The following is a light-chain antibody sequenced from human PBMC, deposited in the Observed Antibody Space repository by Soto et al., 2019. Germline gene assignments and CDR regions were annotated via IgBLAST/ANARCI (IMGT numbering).Light chain of an antibody. CDR2: LNSDGSH. V-gene: IGLV4-69*01. CDR3: QTWGTGLYVV. Sequence: QPVLTQSPSASASLGASVKLTCTLSSGHSNYAIAWHQQQPEKGPRYLRKLNSDGSHSKGDGIPDRFSGSSSGAERYLTISSLQSEDEADYYCQTWGTGLYVVFGGGTQLTVL. J-gene: IGLJ2*01. CDR1: SGHSNYA.